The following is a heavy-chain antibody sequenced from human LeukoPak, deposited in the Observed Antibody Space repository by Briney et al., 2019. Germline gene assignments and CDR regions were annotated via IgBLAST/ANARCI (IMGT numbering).Heavy chain of an antibody. V-gene: IGHV4-59*01. J-gene: IGHJ4*02. D-gene: IGHD3-10*01. CDR2: FYYSGST. CDR3: ATSRGVLTPFDY. CDR1: GGSISSYY. Sequence: SETLSLTCTASGGSISSYYWSWIRQPPGKGLEWIGYFYYSGSTNYNPSLKRRVTISGDTSKNQFSLSLNSVTAADTAVYYCATSRGVLTPFDYWGQGTLVTVSS.